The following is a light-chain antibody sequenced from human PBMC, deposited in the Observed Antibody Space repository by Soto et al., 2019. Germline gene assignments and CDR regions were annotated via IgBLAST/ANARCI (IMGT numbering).Light chain of an antibody. Sequence: QSALTQPPSVSAAPGQKVTISCSGSSSNVGNNFVSWYQQLPGAAPKFLIYDDSKRPSGIPDRFSGSKSGSSATLAITGLQPGDEADYYCETWDSRLSGGVFGTGTKVTVL. V-gene: IGLV1-51*01. CDR3: ETWDSRLSGGV. CDR2: DDS. CDR1: SSNVGNNF. J-gene: IGLJ1*01.